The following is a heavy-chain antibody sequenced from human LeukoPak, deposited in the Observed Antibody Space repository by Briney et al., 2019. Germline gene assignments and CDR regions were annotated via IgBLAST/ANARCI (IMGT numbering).Heavy chain of an antibody. CDR2: IKSNADGGTP. D-gene: IGHD2/OR15-2a*01. V-gene: IGHV3-15*01. J-gene: IGHJ4*02. CDR1: GFTFSDAW. Sequence: GGSLRLSCVASGFTFSDAWMIWVRQAPGKGLERVGRIKSNADGGTPDYAAPARGRFTISRDDSKNTLYLQMNSLKTEDTAVYYCTTFYHEYSPYWGRGTLVTVSS. CDR3: TTFYHEYSPY.